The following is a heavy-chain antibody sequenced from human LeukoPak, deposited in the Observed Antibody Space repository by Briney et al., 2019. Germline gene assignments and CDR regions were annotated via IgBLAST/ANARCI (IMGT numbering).Heavy chain of an antibody. V-gene: IGHV4-39*01. D-gene: IGHD5-24*01. Sequence: KPSETLSLTCTVSGGSISSSSYYWGWIRQPPGKGLEWIGSIYYSGSTYYNPSLKSRVTISVDTSKNQFSLKLSSVTAADTAVYYCARGGHQNFRRWLQFGAHFDYWGQGTLVTVSS. CDR3: ARGGHQNFRRWLQFGAHFDY. CDR2: IYYSGST. CDR1: GGSISSSSYY. J-gene: IGHJ4*02.